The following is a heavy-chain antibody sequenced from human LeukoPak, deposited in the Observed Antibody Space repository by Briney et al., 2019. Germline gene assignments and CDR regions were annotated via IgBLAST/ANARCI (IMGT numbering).Heavy chain of an antibody. CDR1: GFIVNTNY. J-gene: IGHJ3*02. CDR3: ARADYDSWSHDI. CDR2: IYSGGTT. V-gene: IGHV3-66*01. Sequence: GGSLRLSCAASGFIVNTNYMSWVRQAPGKGLEWVSVIYSGGTTYHADSVKGRFTISRDNAKNTLYLQMNSLRAEDTAVYYCARADYDSWSHDIWGQGTMVTASS. D-gene: IGHD3-3*01.